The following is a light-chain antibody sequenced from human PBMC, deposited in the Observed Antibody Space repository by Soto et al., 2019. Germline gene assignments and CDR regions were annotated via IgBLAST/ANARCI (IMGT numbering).Light chain of an antibody. CDR2: GAS. Sequence: LLTPSPSSLSLSTVYIVTISCMAGPISSNLAWHQQRPGQAPRLLIYGASSRATGIPDRFSGSGSGTDFTLTISRLEPEDFAVYYCQQYGSSPSWTVGQGTKVDIK. J-gene: IGKJ1*01. CDR3: QQYGSSPSWT. CDR1: PISSN. V-gene: IGKV3-20*01.